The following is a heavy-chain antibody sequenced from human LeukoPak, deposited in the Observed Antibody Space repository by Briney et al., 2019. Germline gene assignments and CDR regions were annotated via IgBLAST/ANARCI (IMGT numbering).Heavy chain of an antibody. CDR3: ARDWGRVGLRGFDP. D-gene: IGHD3-16*01. CDR1: GDSMRSHY. J-gene: IGHJ5*02. V-gene: IGHV4-4*07. Sequence: SETLSLTCSVSGDSMRSHYLSWIRHPAGKGLEWIGRIHISGRSNINPSLKSRLTMSVDTSKNHFSLKLVSVTAADTAVYYCARDWGRVGLRGFDPWGQGTLVTVSS. CDR2: IHISGRS.